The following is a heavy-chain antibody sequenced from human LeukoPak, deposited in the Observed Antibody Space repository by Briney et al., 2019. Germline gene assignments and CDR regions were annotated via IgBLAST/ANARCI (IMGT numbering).Heavy chain of an antibody. D-gene: IGHD4-17*01. CDR2: INHSGST. V-gene: IGHV4-34*01. Sequence: SETLSLTCAVYGGSFSGYYWSRIRQPPGKGLEWIGEINHSGSTNYNPSLKSRVTISVDTSKNQFSLKLSSVTAADTAVYYCARGTGPGPYYYYGMDVWGQGTTVTVSS. CDR3: ARGTGPGPYYYYGMDV. J-gene: IGHJ6*02. CDR1: GGSFSGYY.